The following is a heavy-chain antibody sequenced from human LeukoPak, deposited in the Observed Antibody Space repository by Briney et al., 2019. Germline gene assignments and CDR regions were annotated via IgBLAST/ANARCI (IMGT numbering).Heavy chain of an antibody. D-gene: IGHD3-22*01. CDR3: ARAVDYHDSSGYYYPIDH. Sequence: ASVKVSCTTCGYTFTSYLITWVRQAPGQGLEWMGWISPYNGNTNYLQKYQGRVTMSTDTSTTTAYMDLRNLKFDDTAVYYCARAVDYHDSSGYYYPIDHWGQGTLVTVSS. CDR2: ISPYNGNT. J-gene: IGHJ4*02. V-gene: IGHV1-18*01. CDR1: GYTFTSYL.